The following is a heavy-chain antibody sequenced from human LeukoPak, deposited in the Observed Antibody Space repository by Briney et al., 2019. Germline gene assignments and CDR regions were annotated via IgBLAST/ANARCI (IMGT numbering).Heavy chain of an antibody. J-gene: IGHJ6*03. CDR1: GGSISSSSYY. CDR3: ERVCYYYYIDV. Sequence: SDTLSLPCTVSGGSISSSSYYWGWIRQPPGKGLEWIDSIYYSGSTNNNPNIKRRVTISVDTTQKQFSLDVSSVTAADPPVYYCERVCYYYYIDVWGKATTVTVSS. V-gene: IGHV4-39*07. CDR2: IYYSGST.